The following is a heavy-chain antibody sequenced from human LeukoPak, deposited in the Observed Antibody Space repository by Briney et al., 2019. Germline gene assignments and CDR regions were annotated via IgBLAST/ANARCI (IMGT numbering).Heavy chain of an antibody. CDR2: ISSSGSTI. D-gene: IGHD1-14*01. CDR3: ARVGLGPLVKNLGEV. Sequence: GGSLRLSCAASGFTFSSYEMNWVRQAPGKVLEWVSYISSSGSTIYYADSVKGRFTISRDNAKNSLYLQMNSLRAEDTAVYYCARVGLGPLVKNLGEVWGKGTTVTISS. J-gene: IGHJ6*03. CDR1: GFTFSSYE. V-gene: IGHV3-48*03.